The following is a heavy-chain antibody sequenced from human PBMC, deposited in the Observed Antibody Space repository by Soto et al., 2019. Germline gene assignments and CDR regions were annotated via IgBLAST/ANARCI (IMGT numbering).Heavy chain of an antibody. CDR1: GFTFSSYA. V-gene: IGHV3-23*01. CDR2: ISGSGGST. Sequence: PGGSLRLSCAASGFTFSSYAMSWVRQAPGKGLEWVSAISGSGGSTYYADSVKGRFTVSRDNSKNTLYLQMNSLRAEDTAVYYCAIDITSRPDYSNSYSYYYGMDVWGQGTTVTVSS. J-gene: IGHJ6*02. CDR3: AIDITSRPDYSNSYSYYYGMDV. D-gene: IGHD4-4*01.